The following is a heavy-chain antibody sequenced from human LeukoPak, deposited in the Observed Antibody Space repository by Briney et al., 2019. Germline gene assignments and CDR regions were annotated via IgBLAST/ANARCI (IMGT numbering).Heavy chain of an antibody. D-gene: IGHD3-9*01. Sequence: SETLSLTCAVYGGSFSGYYWSWIRQPPGKGLEWIGEINHSGSTNYNPSLKSRVTISADTSKNQFSLKLSSVTAADTAVYYCARGADKGWFDPWGQGTLVTVSS. V-gene: IGHV4-34*01. CDR2: INHSGST. CDR3: ARGADKGWFDP. CDR1: GGSFSGYY. J-gene: IGHJ5*02.